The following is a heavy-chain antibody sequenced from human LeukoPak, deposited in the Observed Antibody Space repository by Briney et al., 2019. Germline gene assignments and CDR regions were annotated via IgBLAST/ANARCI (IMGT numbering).Heavy chain of an antibody. CDR2: IYFSGHT. J-gene: IGHJ4*02. D-gene: IGHD5-12*01. CDR3: ARGHGYSGHALAY. CDR1: GGSFSGYY. Sequence: SETLSLTCAVYGGSFSGYYWSWIRQPPGKRLEWIGYIYFSGHTNYSPPLKSRVTMSLDAPRDHFSLQLNSVTAADTAVYYCARGHGYSGHALAYWGQGILVSVSS. V-gene: IGHV4-59*01.